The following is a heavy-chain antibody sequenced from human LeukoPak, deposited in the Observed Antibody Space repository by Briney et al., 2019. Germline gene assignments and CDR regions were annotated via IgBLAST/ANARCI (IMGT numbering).Heavy chain of an antibody. CDR3: ARELGGSGSSDFDY. D-gene: IGHD3-10*01. Sequence: GASVKVSCKASGYTFTVYYMHWVRQAPGQGLEWMGWINPNSGGTNYAQKFQGRVTMTRDTSISTAYMEVSRVRSDDTAVYYCARELGGSGSSDFDYWGQGTLVTVSS. CDR2: INPNSGGT. V-gene: IGHV1-2*02. CDR1: GYTFTVYY. J-gene: IGHJ4*02.